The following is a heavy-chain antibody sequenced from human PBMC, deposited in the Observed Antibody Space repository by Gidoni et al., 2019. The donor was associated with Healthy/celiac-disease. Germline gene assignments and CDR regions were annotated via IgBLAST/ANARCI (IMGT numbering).Heavy chain of an antibody. CDR1: GFTFSSYG. CDR3: ARDALRYRYYYYMDV. Sequence: GFTFSSYGMHWVRQAPGKGLEWVAVIWYDGSNKYYADSVKGRFTISRDNSKNTLYLQMNSLRAEDTAVYYCARDALRYRYYYYMDVWGKGTTVTVSS. D-gene: IGHD3-9*01. J-gene: IGHJ6*03. V-gene: IGHV3-33*01. CDR2: IWYDGSNK.